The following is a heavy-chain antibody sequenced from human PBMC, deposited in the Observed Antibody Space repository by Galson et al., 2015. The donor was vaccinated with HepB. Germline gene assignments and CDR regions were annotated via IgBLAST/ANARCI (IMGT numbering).Heavy chain of an antibody. CDR2: ISAVNGHT. D-gene: IGHD4-17*01. CDR1: GYTFTFFG. V-gene: IGHV1-18*01. J-gene: IGHJ4*02. CDR3: ARTRGGGDYRGDFDY. Sequence: SCKASGYTFTFFGITWVRQAPGQGLEWMGWISAVNGHTNYAQKFQDRVTMTIDTSTSTGYMELRSLRSDDTAVYYCARTRGGGDYRGDFDYWGQGTLVTVSS.